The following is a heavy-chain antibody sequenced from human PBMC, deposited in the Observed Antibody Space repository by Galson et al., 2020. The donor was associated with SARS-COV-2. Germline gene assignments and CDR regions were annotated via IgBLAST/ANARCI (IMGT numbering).Heavy chain of an antibody. V-gene: IGHV4-30-4*01. CDR2: IYYSGST. CDR3: ARDQVGMFWSGYGYYYYGMDV. CDR1: GGSISSGDYY. Sequence: ETSETLSLTCTVSGGSISSGDYYWSWIRQPLGKGLECIGDIYYSGSTYYNPSLQSRATISVDTSKNQFSLKLSSVTAADTAVYYCARDQVGMFWSGYGYYYYGMDVWGQGNTVTVSS. D-gene: IGHD3-3*01. J-gene: IGHJ6*02.